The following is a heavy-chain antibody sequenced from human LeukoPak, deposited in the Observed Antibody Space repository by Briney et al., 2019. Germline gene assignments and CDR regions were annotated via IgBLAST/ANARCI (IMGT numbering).Heavy chain of an antibody. CDR3: ARAGGTTGTSYY. CDR2: ISSSSYI. CDR1: GFTFSSYS. V-gene: IGHV3-21*01. J-gene: IGHJ4*02. Sequence: GGSLRLSCAASGFTFSSYSMNWVRQAPGKGLEWVSSISSSSYIYYADSVKGRFTISRDNAKNSLYLQMNSLRAEDTAVYYCARAGGTTGTSYYWGQGTLVTVSS. D-gene: IGHD1-1*01.